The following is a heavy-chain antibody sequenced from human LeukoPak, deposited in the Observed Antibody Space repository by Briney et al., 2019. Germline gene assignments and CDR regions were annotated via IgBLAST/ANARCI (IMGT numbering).Heavy chain of an antibody. CDR3: MSYAGRSDDY. J-gene: IGHJ4*02. CDR2: ISSSSSYR. D-gene: IGHD3-16*01. CDR1: GFTFSRYS. Sequence: GGSLRLSCAASGFTFSRYSMNWVRQAPGKGLEWVSSISSSSSYRYYADSVKGRFTISRDNAKNSLHLQMNSLRAEDKAVYYCMSYAGRSDDYWGQGTLVTVSS. V-gene: IGHV3-21*01.